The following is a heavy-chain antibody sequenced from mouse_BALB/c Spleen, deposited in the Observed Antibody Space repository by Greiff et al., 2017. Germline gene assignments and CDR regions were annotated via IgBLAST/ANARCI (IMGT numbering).Heavy chain of an antibody. D-gene: IGHD1-2*01. Sequence: VQLQESGAELVRPGASVTLSCKASGYTFTDYEMHWVKQTPVHGLEWIGAIDPETGGTAYNQKFKGKATLTADKSSSTAYMELRSLTSEDSAVYYCTRSDFITTATFAYWGQGTLVTVSA. CDR2: IDPETGGT. J-gene: IGHJ3*01. CDR3: TRSDFITTATFAY. V-gene: IGHV1-15*01. CDR1: GYTFTDYE.